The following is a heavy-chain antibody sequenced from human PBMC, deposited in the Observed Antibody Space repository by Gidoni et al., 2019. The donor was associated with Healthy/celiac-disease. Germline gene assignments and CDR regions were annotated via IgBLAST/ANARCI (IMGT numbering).Heavy chain of an antibody. CDR3: AKDRRMVLYGNFDY. CDR1: GFTCSSYG. J-gene: IGHJ4*02. CDR2: ISYDGSNK. D-gene: IGHD3-10*01. Sequence: QVQLVESGGGVVQPGRSLRLACAASGFTCSSYGMHWVRQAPGKGLEWVAVISYDGSNKYYADSVKGRFTISRDNSKNTLYLQMNSLRAEDTAVYYCAKDRRMVLYGNFDYWGQGTLVTVSS. V-gene: IGHV3-30*18.